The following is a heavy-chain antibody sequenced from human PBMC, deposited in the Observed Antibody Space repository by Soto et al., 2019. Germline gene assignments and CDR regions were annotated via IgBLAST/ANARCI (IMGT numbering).Heavy chain of an antibody. V-gene: IGHV4-4*02. CDR2: IYHSGSI. D-gene: IGHD3-10*01. J-gene: IGHJ3*02. CDR1: NASISIRKW. CDR3: ASKFGELLADAFDI. Sequence: PSETLSLTSTLSNASISIRKWWTWVRQTPGKGLKRIGEIYHSGSINHNPSLKSRVTLSVDKSKNQFSLKMTFVTAADAGVYYCASKFGELLADAFDIWGQGTVVT.